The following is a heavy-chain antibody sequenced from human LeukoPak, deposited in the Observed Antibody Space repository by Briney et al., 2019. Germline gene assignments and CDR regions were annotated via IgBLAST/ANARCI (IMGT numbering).Heavy chain of an antibody. CDR2: IRYDGSNK. Sequence: GRSLRLSCEVSGFTFNTYGIHWVRQAPGKGLEWVAFIRYDGSNKYYSDSVKGRFTISRDNSKNTLYLQMNSLSAEDTAVYYCAKGTVWFGELSTATGDYWGQGTLVTVSS. CDR1: GFTFNTYG. D-gene: IGHD3-10*01. J-gene: IGHJ4*02. CDR3: AKGTVWFGELSTATGDY. V-gene: IGHV3-30*02.